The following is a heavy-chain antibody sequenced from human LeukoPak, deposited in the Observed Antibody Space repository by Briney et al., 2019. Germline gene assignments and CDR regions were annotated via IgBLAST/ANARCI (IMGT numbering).Heavy chain of an antibody. D-gene: IGHD2-15*01. V-gene: IGHV5-51*01. CDR2: IYPADSDI. CDR1: GYSFANYW. CDR3: ARQEYCSGGSCYTWFDP. Sequence: GESLKISCKGSGYSFANYWIGWVRQMPGKGLEWMGIIYPADSDIRYSPSFQGQVTISADKSISTAYLQWSSLKASDTAMYYCARQEYCSGGSCYTWFDPWGQGTLVTVSS. J-gene: IGHJ5*02.